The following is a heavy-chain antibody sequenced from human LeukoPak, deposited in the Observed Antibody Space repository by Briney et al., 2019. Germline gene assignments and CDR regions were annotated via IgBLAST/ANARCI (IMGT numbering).Heavy chain of an antibody. CDR1: GFTVSSNY. CDR2: IYSGGTT. V-gene: IGHV3-66*01. CDR3: ARVKTVSGYDWDAFDI. J-gene: IGHJ3*02. D-gene: IGHD5-12*01. Sequence: PGGSLRLSCAASGFTVSSNYMSWVRQAPGKGLEWVSVIYSGGTTYYADSVKGRFTISRDNSKNTLYLQMNSLRAEDTAVYYCARVKTVSGYDWDAFDIWGQGTMVTVSS.